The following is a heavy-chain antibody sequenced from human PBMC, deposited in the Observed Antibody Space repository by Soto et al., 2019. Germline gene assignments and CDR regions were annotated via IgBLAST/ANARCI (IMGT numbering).Heavy chain of an antibody. CDR2: FDPEDGET. J-gene: IGHJ4*01. CDR1: GYTLPALS. CDR3: ATQMIVVVLGAFDI. D-gene: IGHD3-22*01. Sequence: GAAVKVSCMVSGYTLPALSMNWVRQALGKGLEWMGGFDPEDGETIYAQRFQGRVTMTEDTSTDTAYMELSSLRSEDTAVYYCATQMIVVVLGAFDIWGQGTLVTVSS. V-gene: IGHV1-24*01.